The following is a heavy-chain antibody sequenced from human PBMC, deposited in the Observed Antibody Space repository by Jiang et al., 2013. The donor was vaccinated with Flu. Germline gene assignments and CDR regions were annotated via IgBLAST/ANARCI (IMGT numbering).Heavy chain of an antibody. J-gene: IGHJ4*02. D-gene: IGHD2/OR15-2a*01. CDR2: INPDTGAT. V-gene: IGHV1-2*02. CDR1: GYTLTDFY. CDR3: ARILRRASGFDY. Sequence: VLSGAEVKKPGASVKVSCKASGYTLTDFYIHWVRQAPGQGLEWMGWINPDTGATTNAQKFQGRVTMTRDTSITTAYMELTRLRSDDTALYYCARILRRASGFDYWGQGTLLTVSS.